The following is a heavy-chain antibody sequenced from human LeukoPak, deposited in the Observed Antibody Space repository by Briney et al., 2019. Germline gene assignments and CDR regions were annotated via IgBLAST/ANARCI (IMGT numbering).Heavy chain of an antibody. J-gene: IGHJ4*02. Sequence: ASVKVSCKASGGTFSSYAISWVRQAPGQGLEWMGGIIPIFGTANYAQKFQGRVTITTDESTSTAYMELSSLRSEDTAVYYCARGPTYYDFWSGYCDYWGQGTLVTVSS. CDR2: IIPIFGTA. CDR1: GGTFSSYA. V-gene: IGHV1-69*05. D-gene: IGHD3-3*01. CDR3: ARGPTYYDFWSGYCDY.